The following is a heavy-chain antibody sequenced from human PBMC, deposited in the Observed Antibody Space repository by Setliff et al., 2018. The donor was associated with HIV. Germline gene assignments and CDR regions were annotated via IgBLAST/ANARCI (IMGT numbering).Heavy chain of an antibody. CDR2: LSGSGVGT. D-gene: IGHD2-2*02. CDR3: AKDAAAPAAIEGAFDI. Sequence: GGSLRLSCAASGFTFSSYAMSWVRQAPGKGLAWVSGLSGSGVGTYYAGSVKGRFTISRDNSKNTLYLQMNSLRVEDTAVYYCAKDAAAPAAIEGAFDIWGQGTMVTVSS. J-gene: IGHJ3*02. CDR1: GFTFSSYA. V-gene: IGHV3-23*01.